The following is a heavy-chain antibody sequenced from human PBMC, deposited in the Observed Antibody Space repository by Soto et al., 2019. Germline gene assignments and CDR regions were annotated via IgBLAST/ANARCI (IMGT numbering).Heavy chain of an antibody. CDR3: TRCAGHTHDYCGPLDN. J-gene: IGHJ4*02. CDR2: ISGYNGNT. Sequence: QVQRVQSGAEVKKPGASVKVSCKASGYTFTSHGISWVRQAPGQGPEWMGWISGYNGNTNYAQKVHGRVTMTTDTSTSKAYMELRSLTSDDTAVYYCTRCAGHTHDYCGPLDNWGQGTLVTVSS. D-gene: IGHD4-17*01. CDR1: GYTFTSHG. V-gene: IGHV1-18*04.